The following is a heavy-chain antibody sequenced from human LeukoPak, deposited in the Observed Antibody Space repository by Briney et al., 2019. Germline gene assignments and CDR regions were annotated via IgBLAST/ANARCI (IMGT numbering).Heavy chain of an antibody. J-gene: IGHJ3*02. D-gene: IGHD6-6*01. Sequence: SETLSLTCTVSGGSISSYYWSWIRQPPGKGLEWIGYIYYSGSTNYNPSLKSRVTTSVDTSKNQFSLKLSSVTAADTAVYYCARGAEYSSSSGAFDIWGQGTMVTVSS. CDR3: ARGAEYSSSSGAFDI. CDR2: IYYSGST. V-gene: IGHV4-59*01. CDR1: GGSISSYY.